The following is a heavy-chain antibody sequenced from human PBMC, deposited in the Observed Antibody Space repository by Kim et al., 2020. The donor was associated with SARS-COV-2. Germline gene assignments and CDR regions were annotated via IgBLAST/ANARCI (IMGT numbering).Heavy chain of an antibody. CDR2: INHSGST. CDR3: ARGVGCGSSCIHYYFDY. CDR1: GGSFSGYY. D-gene: IGHD6-13*01. Sequence: SETLSLTCAVYGGSFSGYYWSWIRQPPGKGLEWIGEINHSGSTNYNPSLKSRVTISVDTSKNQFSLKLSSVTAADRAVYYCARGVGCGSSCIHYYFDYWGQGTLVTVSS. V-gene: IGHV4-34*01. J-gene: IGHJ4*02.